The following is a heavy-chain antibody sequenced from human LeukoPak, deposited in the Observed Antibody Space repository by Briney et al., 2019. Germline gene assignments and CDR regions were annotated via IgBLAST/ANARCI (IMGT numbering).Heavy chain of an antibody. CDR2: ISGSGGST. CDR1: GFTFSSYA. Sequence: GGSLRLSCAASGFTFSSYAMSWVRQAPGKGLEWVSAISGSGGSTYYADSVKGRFTISRDNSKNTLYLQMNSLRAEDTAVYYCAKVKITDTVTTYYGMDVWGQGTTVTXSS. CDR3: AKVKITDTVTTYYGMDV. D-gene: IGHD4-17*01. J-gene: IGHJ6*02. V-gene: IGHV3-23*01.